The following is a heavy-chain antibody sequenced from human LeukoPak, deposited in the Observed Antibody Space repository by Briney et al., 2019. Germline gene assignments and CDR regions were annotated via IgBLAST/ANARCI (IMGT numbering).Heavy chain of an antibody. Sequence: ASVKVSCKASVYTFTSYAMHWVRQAPGQRLEWMGWSNAGNGNTKYSQEFQGRVTITRDTSASTAYMELSSLRSEDMAVYYCARDGGESAVAGTHYYYGMDVRGQGTTVTVSS. CDR2: SNAGNGNT. J-gene: IGHJ6*02. CDR3: ARDGGESAVAGTHYYYGMDV. CDR1: VYTFTSYA. V-gene: IGHV1-3*02. D-gene: IGHD6-19*01.